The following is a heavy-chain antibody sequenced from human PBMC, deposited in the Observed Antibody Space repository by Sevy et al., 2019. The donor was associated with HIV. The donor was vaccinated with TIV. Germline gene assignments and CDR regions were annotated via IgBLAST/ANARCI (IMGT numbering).Heavy chain of an antibody. V-gene: IGHV3-23*01. CDR3: AKTPFMDFWNDYYSFYFDF. J-gene: IGHJ4*02. D-gene: IGHD3-3*01. Sequence: GGSLRLSCAAAGFNFNNYAMTWVRQAPGKGLEWVSGISFSGSKTYYAESVKGRFSISRDPSKNTLYLQMYNVRVEDTAVYFCAKTPFMDFWNDYYSFYFDFWGQGTLVTVSS. CDR1: GFNFNNYA. CDR2: ISFSGSKT.